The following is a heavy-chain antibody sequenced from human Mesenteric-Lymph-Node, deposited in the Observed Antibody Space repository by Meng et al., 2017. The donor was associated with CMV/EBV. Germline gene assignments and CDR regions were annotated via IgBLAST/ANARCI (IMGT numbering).Heavy chain of an antibody. V-gene: IGHV3-9*01. Sequence: GGSLRLSCAASGFTFDDYTMHWVRQPPGKGLEWVSGITWNSGNIDYANSVKGRFTISRDNAKNSLYLQMNSLRAEDTALYYCAKGNWGNPFDVWGQGTMVTVSS. D-gene: IGHD7-27*01. CDR3: AKGNWGNPFDV. J-gene: IGHJ3*01. CDR2: ITWNSGNI. CDR1: GFTFDDYT.